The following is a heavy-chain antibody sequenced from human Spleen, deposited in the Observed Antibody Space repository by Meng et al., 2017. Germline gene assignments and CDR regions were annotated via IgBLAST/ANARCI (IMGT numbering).Heavy chain of an antibody. V-gene: IGHV4-61*01. CDR3: ARAFCRGGGCYTFDY. J-gene: IGHJ4*02. Sequence: QEQLQESGPGLGRPLETLSLTCTVSGDSVSSANYYWSWIRQPPGKELEWIGYIFYSGSTIYNPSLKSRVTMSVDTSKNQFSLNLSSVTAADTAVYYCARAFCRGGGCYTFDYWGQGTLVTVSS. CDR1: GDSVSSANYY. CDR2: IFYSGST. D-gene: IGHD2-15*01.